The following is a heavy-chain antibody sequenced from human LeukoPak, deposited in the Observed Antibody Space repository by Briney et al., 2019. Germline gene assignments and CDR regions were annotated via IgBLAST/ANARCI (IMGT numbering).Heavy chain of an antibody. CDR2: ISGSGDKT. CDR3: ARGRYSGMDV. J-gene: IGHJ6*02. Sequence: GGSLRLSCAASGFTFSNYDVTWVRQAPGKGLEWVSSISGSGDKTYYAASVKGRFTISRDNSKNTLYLQLNSLRAEDTAVYYCARGRYSGMDVWGQGTTVTVSS. CDR1: GFTFSNYD. V-gene: IGHV3-23*01.